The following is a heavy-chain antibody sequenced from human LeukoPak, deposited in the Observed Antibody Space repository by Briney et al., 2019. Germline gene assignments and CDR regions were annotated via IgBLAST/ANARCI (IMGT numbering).Heavy chain of an antibody. CDR2: IYTSGST. CDR3: ARYCSGGSCFSEAFDI. CDR1: GGSISSYY. Sequence: SETLSLTCTVSGGSISSYYWSWIRQPAGKGLGWIGRIYTSGSTNYNPSLKSRVTMSVDTSKNQFSLKLSSVTAADTAVYYCARYCSGGSCFSEAFDIWGQGTMVTVSS. D-gene: IGHD2-15*01. J-gene: IGHJ3*02. V-gene: IGHV4-4*07.